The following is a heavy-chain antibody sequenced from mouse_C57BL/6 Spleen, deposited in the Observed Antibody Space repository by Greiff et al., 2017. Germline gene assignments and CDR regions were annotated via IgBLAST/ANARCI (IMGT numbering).Heavy chain of an antibody. D-gene: IGHD2-2*01. Sequence: QVQLKESGAELVKPGASVKLSCKASGYTFTEYTIHWVKQRSGQGLEWIGWFYPGSGSITYNEKFKDKATLTADKSSSTVYMELSRLTSEDSAVYFCARHEGDYGYDVGYAMDYWGQGTSVTVSS. J-gene: IGHJ4*01. CDR2: FYPGSGSI. CDR1: GYTFTEYT. V-gene: IGHV1-62-2*01. CDR3: ARHEGDYGYDVGYAMDY.